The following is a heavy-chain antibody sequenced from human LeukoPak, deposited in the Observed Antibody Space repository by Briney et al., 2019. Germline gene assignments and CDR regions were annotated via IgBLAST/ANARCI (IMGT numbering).Heavy chain of an antibody. CDR1: GFTFSSYA. CDR3: AKDPGCSGGSCYPRWFDP. J-gene: IGHJ5*02. Sequence: PGGSLRLSCAASGFTFSSYAMSWVRQAPGKGLEWVSAIGGSGGSTYYADSVKGRFTISRDNSKNTLYLQMNSLRAEDTAVYYCAKDPGCSGGSCYPRWFDPWGQGTLVTVSS. D-gene: IGHD2-15*01. V-gene: IGHV3-23*01. CDR2: IGGSGGST.